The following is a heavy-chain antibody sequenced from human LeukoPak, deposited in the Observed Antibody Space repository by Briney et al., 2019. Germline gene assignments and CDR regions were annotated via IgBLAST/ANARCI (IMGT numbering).Heavy chain of an antibody. D-gene: IGHD3-22*01. Sequence: ASVKVSCKASGYTFTSYGISWVRQAPGQGLEWMGWISAYNGNTNYAQKLQGRVTMTTDTSTSTAYMELRSLRSDDTAVYYCAREGRLRREYYYDSSRNTGYAFDIWGQGTMVTVSS. J-gene: IGHJ3*02. V-gene: IGHV1-18*01. CDR2: ISAYNGNT. CDR3: AREGRLRREYYYDSSRNTGYAFDI. CDR1: GYTFTSYG.